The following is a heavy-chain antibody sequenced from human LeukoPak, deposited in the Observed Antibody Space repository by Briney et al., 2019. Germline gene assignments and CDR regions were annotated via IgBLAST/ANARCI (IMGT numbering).Heavy chain of an antibody. D-gene: IGHD3-9*01. CDR3: ARNPLELDILTGYLLLNYYYYGMDV. J-gene: IGHJ6*04. CDR1: GGTFSSYA. V-gene: IGHV1-69*06. Sequence: SVKVSCKASGGTFSSYAISWVQQAPGQGLEWMGGIIPIFGTANYAQKFQGRVTITADKSTSTAYMELSSLRSEDTAVYYCARNPLELDILTGYLLLNYYYYGMDVWGKGTTVTVSS. CDR2: IIPIFGTA.